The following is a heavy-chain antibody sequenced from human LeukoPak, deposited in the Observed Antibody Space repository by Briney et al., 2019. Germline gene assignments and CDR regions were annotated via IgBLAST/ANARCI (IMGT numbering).Heavy chain of an antibody. D-gene: IGHD6-19*01. CDR2: IKTGGST. V-gene: IGHV3-23*01. CDR1: GXTFSSYA. Sequence: GGSLRLSCAASGXTFSSYAMTWVRQAPGKGLEWVSGIKTGGSTYYADSVKGRFTISRDNSKNTLYLQMNSLRAEDTAVYYCAGATGWYLDYWGQGTLVTVSS. CDR3: AGATGWYLDY. J-gene: IGHJ4*02.